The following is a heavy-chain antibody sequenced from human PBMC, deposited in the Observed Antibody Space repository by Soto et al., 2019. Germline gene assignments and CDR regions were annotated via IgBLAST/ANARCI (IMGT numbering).Heavy chain of an antibody. D-gene: IGHD6-6*01. CDR1: GFTFSSYR. J-gene: IGHJ6*02. CDR3: ARDTPSSSYYYYGMDV. V-gene: IGHV3-21*01. Sequence: PGGSLRLSCAASGFTFSSYRMNWVRQAPGKGLEWVSSISSSSSYIYYADSVKGRFTISRDNAKNSLYLQMNSLRAEDTAVYYCARDTPSSSYYYYGMDVWGQGTTVTVSS. CDR2: ISSSSSYI.